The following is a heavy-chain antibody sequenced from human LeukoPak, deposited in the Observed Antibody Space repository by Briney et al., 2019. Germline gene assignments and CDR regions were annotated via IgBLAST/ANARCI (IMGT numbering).Heavy chain of an antibody. Sequence: PGGSLRLSCAASGFTFSSYNMNWVRQAPGKGLEWVSVVYSGGTTYYADSVKGRFTISRDNSKNTLYLQMNSLRAEDTAVYYCARVKVAVAGIGWFDPWGQGSLVTVSS. J-gene: IGHJ5*02. CDR3: ARVKVAVAGIGWFDP. CDR2: VYSGGTT. V-gene: IGHV3-53*01. CDR1: GFTFSSYN. D-gene: IGHD6-13*01.